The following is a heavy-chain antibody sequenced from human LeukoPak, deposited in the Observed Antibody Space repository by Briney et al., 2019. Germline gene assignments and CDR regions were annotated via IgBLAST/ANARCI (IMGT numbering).Heavy chain of an antibody. CDR2: VYYSGET. Sequence: SETLSLTCTVSCASISSSSYSWGWIRQPPGKWLEWIGGVYYSGETHYNPSLKSRVTISVDVSKNQFSLKLSSVTAADTAVYYCAKTGYGGNPFDSWGQGTQVTVSS. CDR1: CASISSSSYS. V-gene: IGHV4-39*01. D-gene: IGHD4-23*01. CDR3: AKTGYGGNPFDS. J-gene: IGHJ4*02.